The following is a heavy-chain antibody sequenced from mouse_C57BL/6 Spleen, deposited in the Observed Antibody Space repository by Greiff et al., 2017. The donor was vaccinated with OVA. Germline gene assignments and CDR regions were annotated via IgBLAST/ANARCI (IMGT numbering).Heavy chain of an antibody. CDR1: GYPFTSYW. CDR3: ARPGGEYYFDY. J-gene: IGHJ2*01. CDR2: IHTNSGST. V-gene: IGHV1-64*01. Sequence: QVQLQQPGAELVKPGASVKLSCKASGYPFTSYWMHWVKQRPGQGLEWIGMIHTNSGSTNYNEKCKSKATLTVDKASSTAYMQLSSLTSEDSAVYYCARPGGEYYFDYWGQGTTLTVSS.